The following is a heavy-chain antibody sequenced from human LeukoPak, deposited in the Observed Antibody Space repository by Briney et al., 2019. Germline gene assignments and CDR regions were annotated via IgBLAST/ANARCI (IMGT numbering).Heavy chain of an antibody. CDR2: INPLTGFT. CDR1: GYTFIDDY. D-gene: IGHD1-26*01. CDR3: ARWGAGELPSDAFDI. Sequence: ASVKVSCKASGYTFIDDYMHWVRQAPGQGLEWMGWINPLTGFTVYAQRFQGRLTVTRDTSISTAYMEVRSLRLDDTAVYYCARWGAGELPSDAFDIWGQGTMVTVSS. V-gene: IGHV1-2*02. J-gene: IGHJ3*02.